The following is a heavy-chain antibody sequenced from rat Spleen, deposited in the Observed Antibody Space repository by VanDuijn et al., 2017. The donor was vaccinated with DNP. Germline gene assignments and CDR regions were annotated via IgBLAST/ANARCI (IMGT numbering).Heavy chain of an antibody. D-gene: IGHD1-12*01. CDR3: TRHRTIMPYYYAMDA. CDR2: ISGGGGNT. J-gene: IGHJ4*01. V-gene: IGHV5-25*01. CDR1: GFSFSNYY. Sequence: EVQLVESGGGPVQPGRSMKLSCAASGFSFSNYYMAWVRQAPTKGLEWVASISGGGGNTYYQDSVKGRFTISRDNAENTVYLQMNSLRSEDTATYYCTRHRTIMPYYYAMDAWGQGASVTVSS.